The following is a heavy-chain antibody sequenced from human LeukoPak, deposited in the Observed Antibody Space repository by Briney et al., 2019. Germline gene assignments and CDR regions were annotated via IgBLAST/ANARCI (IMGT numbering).Heavy chain of an antibody. D-gene: IGHD1/OR15-1a*01. CDR3: ARQRVNKWNNLWSFDY. Sequence: PSETLSLTCTVSGGSISSYYWSWIRQPPGKGLEWIGYIYYTGSTNYNPSPKSRVTISLDTSKNQFSLKLSSMTAADTAVYYCARQRVNKWNNLWSFDYWGQGTLVTVSS. J-gene: IGHJ4*02. V-gene: IGHV4-59*08. CDR1: GGSISSYY. CDR2: IYYTGST.